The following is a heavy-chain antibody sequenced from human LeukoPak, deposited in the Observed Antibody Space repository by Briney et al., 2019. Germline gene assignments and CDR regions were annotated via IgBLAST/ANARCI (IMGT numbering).Heavy chain of an antibody. CDR2: IDTNTGNP. J-gene: IGHJ4*02. D-gene: IGHD3-22*01. V-gene: IGHV7-4-1*02. CDR3: TRGRDTTGYFVY. Sequence: GASVRASCKAFGSTFTNYIINWVRWAPGQGLGGMGWIDTNTGNPTYAQGFTGRFVFSLDTSVTTTYLQISSLKAEDTAVYYCTRGRDTTGYFVYWGQGTLVTVSS. CDR1: GSTFTNYI.